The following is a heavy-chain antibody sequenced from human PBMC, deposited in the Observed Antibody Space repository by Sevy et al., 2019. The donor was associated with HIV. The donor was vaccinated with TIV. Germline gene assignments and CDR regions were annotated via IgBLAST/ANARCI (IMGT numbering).Heavy chain of an antibody. V-gene: IGHV1-2*06. D-gene: IGHD1-26*01. Sequence: ASVKVSCKASGYSFSAYFLHWVRQAPGQGLEWMGRISPNSGGTVYAQKFRGRVTMTRDTSSTTAYMELTRLKSDDTALYYCARAWGPTDRAYFDSWGQGALVTVSS. CDR3: ARAWGPTDRAYFDS. CDR1: GYSFSAYF. CDR2: ISPNSGGT. J-gene: IGHJ4*02.